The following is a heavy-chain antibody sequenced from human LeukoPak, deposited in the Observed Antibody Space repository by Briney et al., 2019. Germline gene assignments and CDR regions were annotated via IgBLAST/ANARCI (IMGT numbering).Heavy chain of an antibody. V-gene: IGHV4-39*07. Sequence: PSETLSLTCVVSGGSISSTSYYWGWIRQPPGKGLEWIGSIYYSGSTYYSPSLKSRVTISVDTSKNQFSLKLSSVTAVDTAVYYCARKSDYFDYWGQGTLVTVSS. J-gene: IGHJ4*02. CDR1: GGSISSTSYY. D-gene: IGHD3-3*01. CDR3: ARKSDYFDY. CDR2: IYYSGST.